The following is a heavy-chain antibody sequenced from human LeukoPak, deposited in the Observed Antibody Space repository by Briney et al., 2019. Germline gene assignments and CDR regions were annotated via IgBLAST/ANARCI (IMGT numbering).Heavy chain of an antibody. Sequence: SQTLSLTCTVSGGSISSGDYYWSWIRQPPGKGLEWIGSIYYSGSTYYNPSLKSRVTISVDTSKNQFSLKLSSVTAADTAVYYCARHVSSSGWYYSDYWGQGTLVTVSS. CDR2: IYYSGST. CDR1: GGSISSGDYY. J-gene: IGHJ4*02. D-gene: IGHD6-19*01. V-gene: IGHV4-39*01. CDR3: ARHVSSSGWYYSDY.